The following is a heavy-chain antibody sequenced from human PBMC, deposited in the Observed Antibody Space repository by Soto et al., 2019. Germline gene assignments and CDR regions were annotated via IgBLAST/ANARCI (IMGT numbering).Heavy chain of an antibody. CDR1: GGTFSSYA. D-gene: IGHD2-21*02. J-gene: IGHJ3*02. CDR2: IIPIFGTA. Sequence: QVQLVQSGAEVKKPGSSVKVSCKASGGTFSSYAISWVRQAPGQGLEWMGGIIPIFGTANYAQKFQGRVTITADESTSTAYMELSSLRSEDTAVYYCARDLGIVVVTAIPGGFDIWGQGTMVTVSS. CDR3: ARDLGIVVVTAIPGGFDI. V-gene: IGHV1-69*01.